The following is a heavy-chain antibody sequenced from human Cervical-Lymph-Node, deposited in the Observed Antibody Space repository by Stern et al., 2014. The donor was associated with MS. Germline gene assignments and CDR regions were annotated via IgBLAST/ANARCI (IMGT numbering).Heavy chain of an antibody. CDR1: GGTFSSYA. D-gene: IGHD3-22*01. CDR2: IIPIFGTA. J-gene: IGHJ6*02. Sequence: VHLVESGAEVKKPGSSVKVSCKASGGTFSSYAISWVRQAPGQGLEWMGGIIPIFGTANYAQKFQGRVTITADESTSTAYMELSSLRSEDTAVYYCARESITMIVVVSAYGMDVWGQGTTVTVSS. CDR3: ARESITMIVVVSAYGMDV. V-gene: IGHV1-69*01.